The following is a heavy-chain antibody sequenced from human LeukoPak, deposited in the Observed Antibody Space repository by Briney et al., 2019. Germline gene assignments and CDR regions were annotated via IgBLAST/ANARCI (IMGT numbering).Heavy chain of an antibody. CDR2: ISNTGLTT. V-gene: IGHV3-23*01. Sequence: GGSLRLSCAASGFILGIYAMSWVRQAPGKGLEWVSGISNTGLTTYYIDSVKGRFTISRDSSKNTLNLQMDSLRTEDTAVYYCAKVRKGVGAFDIWGQGIMVTVSS. CDR3: AKVRKGVGAFDI. J-gene: IGHJ3*02. CDR1: GFILGIYA. D-gene: IGHD3-16*01.